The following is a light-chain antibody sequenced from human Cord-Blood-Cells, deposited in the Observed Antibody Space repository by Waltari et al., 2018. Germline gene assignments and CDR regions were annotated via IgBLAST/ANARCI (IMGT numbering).Light chain of an antibody. CDR1: QSVSSSY. J-gene: IGKJ2*01. CDR3: QQYGSSRT. CDR2: GAS. V-gene: IGKV3-20*01. Sequence: EIVLTQSPGTLSLSPGERATLSCRASQSVSSSYLAWYQQKPGQAPRLLIYGASSRATGIPDRCSGSGSVTDFTRTISRLEPEDFAVYYCQQYGSSRTFGQGTKLEIK.